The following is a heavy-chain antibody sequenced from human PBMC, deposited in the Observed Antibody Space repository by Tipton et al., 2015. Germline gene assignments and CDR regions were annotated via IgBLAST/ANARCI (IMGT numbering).Heavy chain of an antibody. V-gene: IGHV4-59*02. CDR3: ARGHYVSGWYSHYFDL. Sequence: TLSLTCTVSGGSVSSDYWNWVRQSPGKTLEWIGFIYYNGRSASPNYNPSLRSRVTISVDASKNQFSLQLSSITAADTAVYYCARGHYVSGWYSHYFDLWGRGSLVTVSS. CDR2: IYYNGRSASP. J-gene: IGHJ2*01. CDR1: GGSVSSDY. D-gene: IGHD6-19*01.